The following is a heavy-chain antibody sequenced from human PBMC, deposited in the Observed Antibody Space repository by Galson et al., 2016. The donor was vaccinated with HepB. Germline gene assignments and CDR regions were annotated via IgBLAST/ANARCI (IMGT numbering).Heavy chain of an antibody. Sequence: SVKVSCKASGYTFTGYYMHWVRQAPGQGLEWMGWINPNSGGTNYAQKFQGRVTMTRDTSISTAYMELSRLRSDDTAVYYCAREEFREFPTAGWFDPWGQGTLVTVSP. D-gene: IGHD3-10*01. J-gene: IGHJ5*02. CDR1: GYTFTGYY. V-gene: IGHV1-2*02. CDR2: INPNSGGT. CDR3: AREEFREFPTAGWFDP.